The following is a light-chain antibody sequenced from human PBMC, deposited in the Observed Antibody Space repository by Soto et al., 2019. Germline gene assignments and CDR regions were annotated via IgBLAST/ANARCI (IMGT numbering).Light chain of an antibody. Sequence: QSALTQPASVSGSPGQSITISCTGTSSDVGGYNYVSWYQQHPVKAPKLMIYEVNGRPSGVSNRFSGSKSGNTASLTISGVQAEDEADYYLISYTSNRNVVFGGGTKVTVL. CDR1: SSDVGGYNY. CDR3: ISYTSNRNVV. V-gene: IGLV2-14*01. CDR2: EVN. J-gene: IGLJ2*01.